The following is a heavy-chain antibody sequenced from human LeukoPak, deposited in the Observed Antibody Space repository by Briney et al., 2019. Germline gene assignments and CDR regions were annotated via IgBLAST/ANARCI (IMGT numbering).Heavy chain of an antibody. Sequence: GGSLRLSCAASGFTFSSYSMNWVRQAPGKVLEWVSYISSSSSTIYYADSVKGRFTISRDNAKTSLYLQMNSLRAEDTAVYYCARTQEGFWSGYYTGFDYWGQGTLVTVSS. CDR1: GFTFSSYS. V-gene: IGHV3-48*01. D-gene: IGHD3-3*01. CDR3: ARTQEGFWSGYYTGFDY. CDR2: ISSSSSTI. J-gene: IGHJ4*02.